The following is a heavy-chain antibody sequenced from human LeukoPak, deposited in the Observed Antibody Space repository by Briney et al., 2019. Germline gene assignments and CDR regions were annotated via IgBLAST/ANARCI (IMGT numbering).Heavy chain of an antibody. CDR3: VKDLGHSRHYFEY. D-gene: IGHD7-27*01. V-gene: IGHV3-7*01. Sequence: GGSLRLSCAASGFTFNSFFLNWVRLTPGRELEWVACIRKDGSETFYIDSVRGLFTISRDNTENSLYLQMNSLRAEDTAVYFCVKDLGHSRHYFEYWGQGALVTVSS. J-gene: IGHJ4*02. CDR2: IRKDGSET. CDR1: GFTFNSFF.